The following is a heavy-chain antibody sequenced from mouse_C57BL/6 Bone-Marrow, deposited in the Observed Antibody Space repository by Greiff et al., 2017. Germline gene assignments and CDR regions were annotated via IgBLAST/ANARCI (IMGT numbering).Heavy chain of an antibody. CDR3: ATDRGSYAMDY. D-gene: IGHD3-2*02. Sequence: DVKLVESGGGLVKPGGSLKLSCAASGFTFSSYAMSWVRQTPEKRLEWVATISDGGSYTYYPDNVKGRFTISRDNAKNNLYLQMSHLKSDDKAMYYCATDRGSYAMDYWGQGTSVTVSS. CDR1: GFTFSSYA. V-gene: IGHV5-4*01. J-gene: IGHJ4*01. CDR2: ISDGGSYT.